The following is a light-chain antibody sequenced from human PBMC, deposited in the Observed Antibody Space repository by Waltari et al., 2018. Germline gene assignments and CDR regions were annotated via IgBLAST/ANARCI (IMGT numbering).Light chain of an antibody. V-gene: IGLV2-8*01. CDR2: EVS. Sequence: QSALTQPPSAPGSPGPSVTTPSPGTSTAVGFSNYVSWYQQHPGKAPNLMIYEVSKRPSGVPDRFSGSKSGNTASLTVSGLQAEDEADYYCSSYAGSDNLVFGGGTKLTVL. CDR3: SSYAGSDNLV. J-gene: IGLJ2*01. CDR1: STAVGFSNY.